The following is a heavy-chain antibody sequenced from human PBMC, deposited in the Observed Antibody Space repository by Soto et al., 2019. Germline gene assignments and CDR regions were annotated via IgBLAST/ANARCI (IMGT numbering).Heavy chain of an antibody. J-gene: IGHJ4*02. CDR1: GFTFSSYA. D-gene: IGHD4-17*01. V-gene: IGHV3-23*01. CDR2: ISGSGGST. Sequence: EVQLLESGGGLVQPGGSLRLSWAASGFTFSSYAMSWVRQAPGKGLEWVSAISGSGGSTYYADSVKGRFTISRDNSKNTLYLQMNSLRAEDTAVYYCAKDGGGTVTTHWDYWGQGTLVTVSS. CDR3: AKDGGGTVTTHWDY.